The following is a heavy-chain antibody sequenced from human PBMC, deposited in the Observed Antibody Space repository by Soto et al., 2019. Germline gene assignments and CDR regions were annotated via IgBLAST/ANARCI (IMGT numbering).Heavy chain of an antibody. J-gene: IGHJ6*02. CDR2: IRGSGDIT. CDR1: GFVFSDCA. V-gene: IGHV3-23*01. CDR3: ARDLSGTGLDV. D-gene: IGHD1-26*01. Sequence: EVQLLESGGGLVEPGGSLRLSCAASGFVFSDCAMSWVRQAPGKGLEWVSGIRGSGDITYYVDSLKGRFTISRDNSKNTLYLQVSGLRAEDTAVYYCARDLSGTGLDVWGRGTTVTVSS.